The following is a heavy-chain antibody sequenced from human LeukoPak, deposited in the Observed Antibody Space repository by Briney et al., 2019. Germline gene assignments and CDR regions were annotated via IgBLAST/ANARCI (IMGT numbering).Heavy chain of an antibody. Sequence: GGSLRLSCAASGFTFDDYAMHWVRQAPGKGLEWVSLISGDGGSTYYADSVKGRFTISRDNSKNSLYLQMNSLRTEDTALYYCAKDFYYGSGWTTFHYYYYGMDVWGQGTTVTVSS. CDR1: GFTFDDYA. J-gene: IGHJ6*02. D-gene: IGHD3-10*01. V-gene: IGHV3-43*02. CDR3: AKDFYYGSGWTTFHYYYYGMDV. CDR2: ISGDGGST.